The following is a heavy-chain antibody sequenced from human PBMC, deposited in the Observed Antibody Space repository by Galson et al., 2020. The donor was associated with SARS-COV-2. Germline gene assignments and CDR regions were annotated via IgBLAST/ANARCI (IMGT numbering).Heavy chain of an antibody. J-gene: IGHJ4*01. CDR1: GFTFSSYA. D-gene: IGHD3-16*01. V-gene: IGHV3-23*01. CDR3: AKVQNYDYIWGSAWDY. Sequence: ASMKISCAASGFTFSSYAMSWVRQSPGKGLEWVSHISADGGSTYYADSVKGRFIISRDNSKNTLYLQMNSLRAEDTAEYYCAKVQNYDYIWGSAWDYWGHGTLVTVSS. CDR2: ISADGGST.